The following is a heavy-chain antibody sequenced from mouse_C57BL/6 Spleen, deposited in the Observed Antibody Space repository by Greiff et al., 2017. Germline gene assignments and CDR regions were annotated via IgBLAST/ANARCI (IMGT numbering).Heavy chain of an antibody. J-gene: IGHJ1*03. CDR1: GFSFNTYA. V-gene: IGHV10-1*01. CDR3: VRQGDFYWYFDV. D-gene: IGHD3-3*01. CDR2: IRSKSNNYAT. Sequence: EVMLVESGGGLVQPKGSLKLSCAASGFSFNTYAMNWVRQAPGKGLEWVARIRSKSNNYATYYADSVKDRFTISRDDSESMLYLQMNNLKTEDTAMYYCVRQGDFYWYFDVWGTGTTVTVSS.